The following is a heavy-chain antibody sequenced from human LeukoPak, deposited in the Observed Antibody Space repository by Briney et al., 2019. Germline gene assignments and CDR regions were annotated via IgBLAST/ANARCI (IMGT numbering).Heavy chain of an antibody. CDR1: GYTFTNYY. V-gene: IGHV1-46*01. D-gene: IGHD6-13*01. Sequence: ASVKVSCKAPGYTFTNYYMHWVRQAPGQGVEWMGKISPSGDSTTYAQRFQGRVTMTRDTSTSTIYMELSSLRSEDTAVYYCARAIVAAVPAPFDYWGQGTLVTVSS. CDR3: ARAIVAAVPAPFDY. CDR2: ISPSGDST. J-gene: IGHJ4*02.